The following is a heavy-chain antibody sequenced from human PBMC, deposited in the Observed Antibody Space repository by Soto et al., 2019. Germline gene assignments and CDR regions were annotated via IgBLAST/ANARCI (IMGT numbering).Heavy chain of an antibody. CDR1: GFTFGDYA. D-gene: IGHD3-22*01. J-gene: IGHJ4*02. CDR2: IRSKAYGGTT. V-gene: IGHV3-49*04. CDR3: TSYDSSDNYFDY. Sequence: GGSLRLSCTASGFTFGDYAMSWVRQAPGKGLEWVGFIRSKAYGGTTEYAASVKGRFTISRDDSKSIAYLQMNSLKTEDTAVYYCTSYDSSDNYFDYWGQGTLVTVSS.